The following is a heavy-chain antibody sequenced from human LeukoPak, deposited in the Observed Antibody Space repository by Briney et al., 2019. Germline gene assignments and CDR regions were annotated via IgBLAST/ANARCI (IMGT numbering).Heavy chain of an antibody. Sequence: RPGGSLRLSCAASGFTFDDYGMSWVRQAPGKGLEWVSGINWNGGSTGYADSGKGRFTISRDNAKNSLYLQMNSLRAEDTALYYCARDQYYYDSSGYYYFDYWGQGTLVTVSS. J-gene: IGHJ4*02. V-gene: IGHV3-20*04. CDR2: INWNGGST. D-gene: IGHD3-22*01. CDR3: ARDQYYYDSSGYYYFDY. CDR1: GFTFDDYG.